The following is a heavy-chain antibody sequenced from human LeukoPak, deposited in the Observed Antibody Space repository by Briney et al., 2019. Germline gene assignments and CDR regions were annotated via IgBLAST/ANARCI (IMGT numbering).Heavy chain of an antibody. D-gene: IGHD2-8*02. CDR1: GFTFSSYA. CDR3: AKDSVEHYLVADNYYYYYGMDV. V-gene: IGHV3-30-3*01. CDR2: ISYDGSNK. J-gene: IGHJ6*02. Sequence: PGRSLRLSCAASGFTFSSYAMHWVRQAPGKGLEWVAVISYDGSNKYYADSVKGRFTISRDNSKNTVYLQMNSLRAEDTAVYYCAKDSVEHYLVADNYYYYYGMDVWGQGTTVTVSS.